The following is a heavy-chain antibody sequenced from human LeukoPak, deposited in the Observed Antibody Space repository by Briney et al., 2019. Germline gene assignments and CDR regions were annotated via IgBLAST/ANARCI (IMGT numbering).Heavy chain of an antibody. CDR1: GFIFTPYE. Sequence: PGGSLRLSCAASGFIFTPYEMNWVRQAPGKGLEWVSYISSTGITTYYADSVKGRFTISRDNSKNTLYLQMNSLRAEDTAVYYCAKEGVVGTRNKDAFDIWGQGTMVTVSS. CDR2: ISSTGITT. V-gene: IGHV3-48*03. D-gene: IGHD1-26*01. J-gene: IGHJ3*02. CDR3: AKEGVVGTRNKDAFDI.